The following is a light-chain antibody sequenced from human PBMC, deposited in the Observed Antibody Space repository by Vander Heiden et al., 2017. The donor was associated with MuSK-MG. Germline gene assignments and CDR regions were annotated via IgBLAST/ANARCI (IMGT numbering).Light chain of an antibody. V-gene: IGKV1-5*01. CDR2: DAS. Sequence: GDRVTITCRASQSISSWLAWYQQKPGKAPKLLIYDASSLESGVPSRFSGSGSGTEFTLTISSLQPDDFATYYCQQDNSYPLTFGPGTKVDIK. CDR1: QSISSW. CDR3: QQDNSYPLT. J-gene: IGKJ3*01.